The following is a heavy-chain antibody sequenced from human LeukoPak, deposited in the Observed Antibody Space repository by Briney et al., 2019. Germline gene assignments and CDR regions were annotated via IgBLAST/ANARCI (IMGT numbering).Heavy chain of an antibody. Sequence: GGSLRLSCAASGFTFSSYSMNWVRQAPGKGLEWVSSISSSSSYIYYADSVKGRFTISRDNAKNSLYLQMNSLRAEDTAVYYCARAGSTSLFYCYYGMDVWGQGTTVTVSS. CDR2: ISSSSSYI. CDR3: ARAGSTSLFYCYYGMDV. J-gene: IGHJ6*02. CDR1: GFTFSSYS. V-gene: IGHV3-21*01. D-gene: IGHD3-10*01.